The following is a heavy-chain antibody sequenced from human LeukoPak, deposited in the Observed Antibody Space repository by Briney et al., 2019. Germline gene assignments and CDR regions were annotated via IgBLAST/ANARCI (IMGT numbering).Heavy chain of an antibody. D-gene: IGHD5/OR15-5a*01. CDR2: ISWDSVGF. Sequence: GGSLRLSRAASGFTFDAYAMHWVPPAPGKGLEWVSGISWDSVGFDSEDPVEGRFTLSRDNSKTSLYLQLNSLRPEDTAFYCVKGLFSLRWQTPFDSWGQGTLVTVPS. J-gene: IGHJ4*02. CDR1: GFTFDAYA. V-gene: IGHV3-9*01. CDR3: VKGLFSLRWQTPFDS.